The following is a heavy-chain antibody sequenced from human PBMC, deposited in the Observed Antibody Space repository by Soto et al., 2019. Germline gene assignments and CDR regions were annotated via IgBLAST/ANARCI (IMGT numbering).Heavy chain of an antibody. J-gene: IGHJ5*02. CDR3: AKEPYYYDSSGYYYTNWFDP. CDR2: ISGSGGST. V-gene: IGHV3-23*01. CDR1: GFTFSSYA. Sequence: PGGSLRLSCAASGFTFSSYAMSWVRQAPGKGLEWVSAISGSGGSTYYADSVKGRFTISRDNSKNTLYLQMNSLRAEDTAVYYCAKEPYYYDSSGYYYTNWFDPWGQGTLVTVSS. D-gene: IGHD3-22*01.